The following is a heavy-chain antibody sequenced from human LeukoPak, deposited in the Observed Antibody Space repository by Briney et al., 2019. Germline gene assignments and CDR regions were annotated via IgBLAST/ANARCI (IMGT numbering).Heavy chain of an antibody. CDR3: ARDNWGSADY. J-gene: IGHJ4*02. CDR1: GGSISSYY. CDR2: IYYSGST. V-gene: IGHV4-59*01. Sequence: SETLSLTCTVSGGSISSYYWSWIRQPPGKGLEWIGYIYYSGSTNYNPSLKSRVTISVDTSKNQFSLKLSSVTAADTALYYCARDNWGSADYWGQGTLVTVSS. D-gene: IGHD7-27*01.